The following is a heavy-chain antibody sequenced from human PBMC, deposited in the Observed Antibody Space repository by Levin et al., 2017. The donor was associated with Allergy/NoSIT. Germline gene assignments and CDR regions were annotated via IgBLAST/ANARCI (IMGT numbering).Heavy chain of an antibody. Sequence: ASVKVSCRVSGYNFKSYGISWVRQAPGQGLEWMGWISGYTGNTDYAEKFQGRVIMTTDTSTSTAYMELRILRSDDTAVYYCARARANCGAGSFPLDYWGQGTLISVS. CDR3: ARARANCGAGSFPLDY. V-gene: IGHV1-18*01. CDR2: ISGYTGNT. CDR1: GYNFKSYG. D-gene: IGHD3-10*01. J-gene: IGHJ4*02.